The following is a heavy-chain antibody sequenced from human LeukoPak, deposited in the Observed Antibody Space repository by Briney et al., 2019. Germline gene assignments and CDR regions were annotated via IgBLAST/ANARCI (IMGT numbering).Heavy chain of an antibody. CDR2: IHHSGNT. J-gene: IGHJ4*02. CDR3: GLYYYDSSGYSGY. D-gene: IGHD3-22*01. V-gene: IGHV4-30-2*01. Sequence: PSETLSLTCAVSGGSISSGGYSFKWIRQPPGGGLGWIGYIHHSGNTYSNPSLKSRVTISVDRSKNHFSLKLTSVTAADTALYYCGLYYYDSSGYSGYWGQGTLVTVSS. CDR1: GGSISSGGYS.